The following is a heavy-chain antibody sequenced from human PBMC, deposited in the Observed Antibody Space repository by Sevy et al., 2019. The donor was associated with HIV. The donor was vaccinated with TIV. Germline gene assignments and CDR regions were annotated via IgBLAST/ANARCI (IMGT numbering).Heavy chain of an antibody. CDR1: GYTFTSYD. J-gene: IGHJ4*02. CDR2: MSPKSGNT. D-gene: IGHD6-19*01. Sequence: ASVKVSCKTSGYTFTSYDINWVRQATGQGLEWMEWMSPKSGNTGYAQKFQGRLTMTRNTSISTAYMELSSLRSDDTAVYYCARAGSGWYDHYFDDWGQGTLVTVSS. V-gene: IGHV1-8*01. CDR3: ARAGSGWYDHYFDD.